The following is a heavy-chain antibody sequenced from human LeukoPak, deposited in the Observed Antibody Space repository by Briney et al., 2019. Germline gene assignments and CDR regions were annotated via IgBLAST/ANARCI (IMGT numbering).Heavy chain of an antibody. CDR2: IIPILGIA. D-gene: IGHD3-22*01. CDR3: ASQAYDSSGYYPGNYYYYGMDV. J-gene: IGHJ6*02. CDR1: GGTFSSYA. V-gene: IGHV1-69*04. Sequence: SVKVSCMASGGTFSSYAISWVRQAPGQGLEWMGRIIPILGIANYAQKFQGRVTITADKSTSTAYMELSSLRSEDTAVYYCASQAYDSSGYYPGNYYYYGMDVWGQGTTVTVSS.